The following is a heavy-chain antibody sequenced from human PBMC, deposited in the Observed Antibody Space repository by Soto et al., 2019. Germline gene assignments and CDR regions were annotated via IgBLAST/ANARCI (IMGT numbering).Heavy chain of an antibody. CDR1: GFTFSSYS. D-gene: IGHD2-15*01. Sequence: GGSLRLSCAASGFTFSSYSMNWVRQAPGKGLEWVSSISSSSYIYYADSVQGRFTNSRENAKNSLYLQINSLRAEDTAVYYCARLITADIVVVVAAISPGYYYYMDVWGKGTTVTVSS. CDR2: ISSSSYI. J-gene: IGHJ6*03. CDR3: ARLITADIVVVVAAISPGYYYYMDV. V-gene: IGHV3-21*01.